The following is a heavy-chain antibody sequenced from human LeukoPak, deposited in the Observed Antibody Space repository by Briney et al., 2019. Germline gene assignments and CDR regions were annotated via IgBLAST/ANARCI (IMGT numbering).Heavy chain of an antibody. CDR2: INPNSGGT. J-gene: IGHJ6*03. CDR3: ARVFAYYYYYMDI. V-gene: IGHV1-2*02. CDR1: GYTFTGYY. Sequence: ASVKVSCKASGYTFTGYYMHWVRQAPGQGLEWMGWINPNSGGTNYAQKFKGRVTMTRDTSISTAYMELSRLRSDDTAVYYCARVFAYYYYYMDIWGTGATVTVSS.